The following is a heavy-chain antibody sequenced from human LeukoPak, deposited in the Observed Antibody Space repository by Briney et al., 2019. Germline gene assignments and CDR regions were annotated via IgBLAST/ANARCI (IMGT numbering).Heavy chain of an antibody. Sequence: GGSLRLSCAASGFTVSSNYMNWVRQAPGKGLEWVSSISSSSSYTYYADSVKGRFTISRDNARNSLFLQMNSLRAEDTAVYYCARVPFSSSWSLGPWGQGTLVTVSS. CDR3: ARVPFSSSWSLGP. J-gene: IGHJ5*02. D-gene: IGHD6-13*01. CDR1: GFTVSSNY. CDR2: ISSSSSYT. V-gene: IGHV3-21*01.